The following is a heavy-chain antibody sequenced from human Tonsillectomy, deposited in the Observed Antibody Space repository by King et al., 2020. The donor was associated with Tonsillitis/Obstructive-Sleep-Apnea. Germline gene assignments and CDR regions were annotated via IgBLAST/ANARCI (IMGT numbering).Heavy chain of an antibody. Sequence: VTLKESGPALVRPTQTLTLTCTSSGFSLSSNGMSVSWIRQTPGKALEWLARIDWDDDRYYRTSLKTSLSISRDTSNKEVVLTMTNLDPVDTATYYCARARVTMVEGVALPYYFDYWGLGTLVTVSS. CDR2: IDWDDDR. CDR1: GFSLSSNGMS. J-gene: IGHJ4*02. CDR3: ARARVTMVEGVALPYYFDY. D-gene: IGHD3-10*01. V-gene: IGHV2-70*04.